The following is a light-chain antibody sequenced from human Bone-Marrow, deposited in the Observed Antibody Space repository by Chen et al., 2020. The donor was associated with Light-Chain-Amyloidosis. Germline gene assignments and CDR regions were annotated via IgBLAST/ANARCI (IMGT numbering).Light chain of an antibody. V-gene: IGLV3-21*02. Sequence: SYVLTQPSSVSVAPGQTATIACGGNNIGSTSVHWYQQPPGQAPLLVVYDDSDRPSGIPERLSGSNSGNTATLTISRVEAGDEADYYCQVWDRRSDRPVFGGGTKLTVL. CDR1: NIGSTS. J-gene: IGLJ3*02. CDR3: QVWDRRSDRPV. CDR2: DDS.